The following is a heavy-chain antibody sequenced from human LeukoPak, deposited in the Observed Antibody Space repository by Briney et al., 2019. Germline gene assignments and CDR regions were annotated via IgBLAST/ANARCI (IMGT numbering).Heavy chain of an antibody. V-gene: IGHV1-2*02. J-gene: IGHJ4*02. CDR2: INPNSGGT. Sequence: ASVKVSCKASGYTFTGYYMHWVRQAPGQGLEWMGWINPNSGGTNYAQKFQGRVTMTRGTSISTAYMELSRLRSDDTAVYYCARTRQPSPHFDYWGQGTLVTVSS. CDR1: GYTFTGYY. CDR3: ARTRQPSPHFDY. D-gene: IGHD5-18*01.